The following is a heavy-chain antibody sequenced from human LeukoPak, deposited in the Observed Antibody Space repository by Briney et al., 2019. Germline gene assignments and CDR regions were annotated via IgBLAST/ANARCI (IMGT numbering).Heavy chain of an antibody. D-gene: IGHD3-22*01. V-gene: IGHV1-46*01. CDR3: ARGNYRQYYDSSGYYFDY. CDR1: GYTFTSYY. J-gene: IGHJ4*02. Sequence: ASVKVSCKASGYTFTSYYMHWVRQAPGQGLEWMGIINPSGGSTSYAQKFQGRVTMTRDMSTSTVYMELSSLRSEDTAVYYCARGNYRQYYDSSGYYFDYWGQGTLVTVSS. CDR2: INPSGGST.